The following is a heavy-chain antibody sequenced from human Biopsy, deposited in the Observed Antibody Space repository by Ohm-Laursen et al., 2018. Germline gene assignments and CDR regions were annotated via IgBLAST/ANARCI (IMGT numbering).Heavy chain of an antibody. Sequence: SETLSLTCTVSGASVSSGSSDWSWIRQPPGKGLEWIGNIYNDVSTKYNPSLRSRVTISADKSTNQFSLKLRSVTAADTAVYYCARGYAGLYEAFDFWGQGTVVTVAS. CDR1: GASVSSGSSD. CDR3: ARGYAGLYEAFDF. J-gene: IGHJ3*01. D-gene: IGHD5-18*01. V-gene: IGHV4-61*01. CDR2: IYNDVST.